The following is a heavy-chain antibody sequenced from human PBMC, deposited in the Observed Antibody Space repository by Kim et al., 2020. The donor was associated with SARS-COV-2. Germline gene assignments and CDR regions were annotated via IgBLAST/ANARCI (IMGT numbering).Heavy chain of an antibody. J-gene: IGHJ5*02. CDR1: GYTFTSYG. D-gene: IGHD6-13*01. Sequence: ASVKVSCKASGYTFTSYGISWVRQAPGQGLEWMGWISAYNGNTNYAQKLQGRVTMTTDTSTSTAYMELRSLRSDDTAVYYCARDCYPAIAAAGPYNWFDPWGEGTVVTVSS. CDR2: ISAYNGNT. V-gene: IGHV1-18*04. CDR3: ARDCYPAIAAAGPYNWFDP.